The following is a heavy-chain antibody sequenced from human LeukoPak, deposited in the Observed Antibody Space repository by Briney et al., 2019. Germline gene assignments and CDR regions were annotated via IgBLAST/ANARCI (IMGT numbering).Heavy chain of an antibody. CDR2: VSGPGDNT. CDR1: GFTFTRYA. D-gene: IGHD6-25*01. J-gene: IGHJ4*02. V-gene: IGHV3-23*01. Sequence: GGSLRLSCAASGFTFTRYAMKWVRQAPGKGLEWVSTVSGPGDNTYYADSVKGRFTISRDNSKNTVYLQMNSLRAGDTAVYYCAREATSSSGWYIDYWGQGTLVTVSS. CDR3: AREATSSSGWYIDY.